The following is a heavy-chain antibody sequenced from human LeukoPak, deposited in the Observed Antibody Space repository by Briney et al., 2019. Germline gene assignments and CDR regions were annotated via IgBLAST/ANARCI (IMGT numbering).Heavy chain of an antibody. CDR1: GFTFSDYY. D-gene: IGHD6-19*01. J-gene: IGHJ4*02. CDR2: IGYSATTV. V-gene: IGHV3-11*01. CDR3: ARPLAVADH. Sequence: GGSLRLSCAASGFTFSDYYMTWIRQAPGKGLEWISYIGYSATTVYYADSVRGRFTISRDDAKNSLFLQMDSLRAEDTAVYYCARPLAVADHWGQGTLVTVSS.